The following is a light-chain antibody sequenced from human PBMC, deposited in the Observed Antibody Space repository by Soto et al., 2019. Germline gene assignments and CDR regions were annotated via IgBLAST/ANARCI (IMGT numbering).Light chain of an antibody. CDR1: SSDIGGYRD. J-gene: IGLJ2*01. Sequence: QSALTQPASVSGSPGQSVTISCTGTSSDIGGYRDVSWYQQRPGKAPNLMIHDVTNRPSGVSDRFSGSKSGNTASLTIAGLQAEDEADYYCTSDTSDSSVIFGGGTKLTVL. V-gene: IGLV2-14*03. CDR2: DVT. CDR3: TSDTSDSSVI.